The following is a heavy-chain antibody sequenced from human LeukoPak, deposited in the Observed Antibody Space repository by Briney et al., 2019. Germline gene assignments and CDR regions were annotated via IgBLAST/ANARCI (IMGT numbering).Heavy chain of an antibody. D-gene: IGHD4-23*01. CDR3: ARFLDLTPVATDAFDI. V-gene: IGHV6-1*01. J-gene: IGHJ3*02. CDR2: TYYRSKWYF. CDR1: GDSVSSNSAA. Sequence: SQTLSLTCAISGDSVSSNSAAWNWIRQSPSRGLEWLARTYYRSKWYFDYAVSVKSRITINPDTSKNQFSLQLSSVTPEDTAVYYCARFLDLTPVATDAFDIWGQGTMVTVSS.